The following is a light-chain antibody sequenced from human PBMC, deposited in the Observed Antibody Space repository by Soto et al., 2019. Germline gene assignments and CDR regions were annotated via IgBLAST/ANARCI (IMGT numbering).Light chain of an antibody. Sequence: EIVMTQSPVTLSVSPGERSTLSGMAIQSVRSNLAWYQQKAGQAPRLLFYGASTGATGLPARFSGSGSGTEVTLTINSLQAEDGAVYYCQQYYNWPRTFGQGTRLEIK. J-gene: IGKJ5*01. CDR3: QQYYNWPRT. V-gene: IGKV3-15*01. CDR1: QSVRSN. CDR2: GAS.